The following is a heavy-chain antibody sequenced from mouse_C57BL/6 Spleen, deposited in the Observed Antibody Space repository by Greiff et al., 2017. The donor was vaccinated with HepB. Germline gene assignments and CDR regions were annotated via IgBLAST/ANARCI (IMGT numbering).Heavy chain of an antibody. Sequence: EVQLQQSGPELVKPGASVKIPCKASGYTFTDYNMDWVKQSHGKSLEWIGDINPNNGGTIYNQKFKGKATLTVDKSSSTAYMELSSLTSEDTAVYYCARIPNYYGSSYKYFDVWGTGTTVTVSS. CDR3: ARIPNYYGSSYKYFDV. D-gene: IGHD1-1*01. J-gene: IGHJ1*03. CDR2: INPNNGGT. CDR1: GYTFTDYN. V-gene: IGHV1-18*01.